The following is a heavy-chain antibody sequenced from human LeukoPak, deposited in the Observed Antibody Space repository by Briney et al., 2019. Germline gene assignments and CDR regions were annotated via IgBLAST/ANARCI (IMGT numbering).Heavy chain of an antibody. V-gene: IGHV4-59*01. CDR1: GGSISGYY. J-gene: IGHJ6*03. Sequence: SETLSLTCAVSGGSISGYYWSWIRQSPDKGLECIGYIYYSGSTNYNPALQSRVTISVDTSKNQFSLKITSVTAADTAVYYCARVAIPYDISPYYDGYMDVWGKGTTVTVSS. CDR3: ARVAIPYDISPYYDGYMDV. CDR2: IYYSGST. D-gene: IGHD3-22*01.